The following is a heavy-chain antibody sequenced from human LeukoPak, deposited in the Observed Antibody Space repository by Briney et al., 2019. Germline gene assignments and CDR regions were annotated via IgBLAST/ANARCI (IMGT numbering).Heavy chain of an antibody. CDR1: GGAISSDY. Sequence: SETLSITCTASGGAISSDYWSCIRQPPGKGLEWIGYIYDSGTTNYNPSLKSRVTISLDTSKNQFSLNLTSVTAADTALYNYVRESSAYAPSEAESFPRGGQGTLVTVSS. D-gene: IGHD5-12*01. J-gene: IGHJ1*01. V-gene: IGHV4-59*01. CDR2: IYDSGTT. CDR3: VRESSAYAPSEAESFPR.